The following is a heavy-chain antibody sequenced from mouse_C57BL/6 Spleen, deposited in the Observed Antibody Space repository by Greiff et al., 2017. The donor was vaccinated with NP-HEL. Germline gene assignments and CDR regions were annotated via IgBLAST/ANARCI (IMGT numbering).Heavy chain of an antibody. V-gene: IGHV1-80*01. CDR2: IYPGDGDT. CDR3: AERDYGNYCFDY. Sequence: QVQLKQSGAELVKPGASVKISCKASGYAFSSYWMNWVKQRPGKGLEWIGQIYPGDGDTNYNGKFKGKATLTADKSSSTAYMQLSSLTSEDSTVYFCAERDYGNYCFDYWGQGTTLTVSS. J-gene: IGHJ2*01. D-gene: IGHD2-1*01. CDR1: GYAFSSYW.